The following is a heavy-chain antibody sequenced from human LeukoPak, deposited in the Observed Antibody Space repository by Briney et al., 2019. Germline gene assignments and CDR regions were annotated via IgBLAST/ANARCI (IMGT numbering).Heavy chain of an antibody. Sequence: GGSLRLSCVGSGFSFSNSGMHWVRQAPGKGLEWVSAISGSGGSTYYADSVKGRFTISRDNSKNTLYLQMNSLRAEDTAVYYCAKGRGTMIVVVHYWGQGTLVTVSS. V-gene: IGHV3-23*01. J-gene: IGHJ4*02. D-gene: IGHD3-22*01. CDR1: GFSFSNSG. CDR3: AKGRGTMIVVVHY. CDR2: ISGSGGST.